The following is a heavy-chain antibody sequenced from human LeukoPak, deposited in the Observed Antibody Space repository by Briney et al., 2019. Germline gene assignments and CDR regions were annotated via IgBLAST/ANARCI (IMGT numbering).Heavy chain of an antibody. CDR1: GFIFSNYA. D-gene: IGHD3-16*01. V-gene: IGHV3-23*01. Sequence: PGESLRLSCAASGFIFSNYAMSWVRQAPARGLEWVSSLRGEGETFYADSVKGRFTLSRDDSRNTVYLQLNNLRVEDTAVYYCAKASWVSSADAVLWGQGTLVTVAS. CDR2: LRGEGET. CDR3: AKASWVSSADAVL. J-gene: IGHJ4*02.